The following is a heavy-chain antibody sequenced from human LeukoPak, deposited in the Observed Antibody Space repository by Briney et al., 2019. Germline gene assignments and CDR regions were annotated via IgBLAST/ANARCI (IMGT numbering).Heavy chain of an antibody. CDR2: ISNSGSTI. CDR1: GFTFSSYE. D-gene: IGHD5-18*01. V-gene: IGHV3-48*03. CDR3: ARGDTTMDFDY. Sequence: GGSLRLSCAASGFTFSSYEMNWVRQAPGKGLEWVSYISNSGSTIFYADSVKGRFTISRDNANNSLYLQMNSLRAEGTAVYYCARGDTTMDFDYWGQGTLVTVSS. J-gene: IGHJ4*02.